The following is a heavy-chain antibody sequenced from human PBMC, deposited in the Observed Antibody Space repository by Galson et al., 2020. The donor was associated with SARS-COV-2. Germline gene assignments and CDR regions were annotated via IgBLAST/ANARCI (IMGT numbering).Heavy chain of an antibody. CDR1: GFTFSSSA. CDR2: ISGSGDGT. D-gene: IGHD3-10*01. Sequence: GGSLRLSCAASGFTFSSSAMSWVRQAPGKGLEWVSRISGSGDGTYYADSVKGRFTISRDNSKNTLYLQMNSLRAEDTAVYYCAKDIGLRGVIWNCVDPWGQGALVTFSS. J-gene: IGHJ5*02. CDR3: AKDIGLRGVIWNCVDP. V-gene: IGHV3-23*01.